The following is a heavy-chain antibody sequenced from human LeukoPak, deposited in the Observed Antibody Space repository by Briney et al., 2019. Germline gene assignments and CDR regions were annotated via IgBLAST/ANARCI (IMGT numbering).Heavy chain of an antibody. CDR3: ARLYCSSPSCYPFDW. V-gene: IGHV3-48*04. CDR2: ISSSGRTM. CDR1: GFTFSNHG. D-gene: IGHD2-2*01. Sequence: PGGSLRLSCAASGFTFSNHGMNWVRQAPGKGLEWVSYISSSGRTMYYADSLKGRFTISRDNAKNSLYLQMNSLRAEDTAVYYCARLYCSSPSCYPFDWWGQGTLVTVSS. J-gene: IGHJ4*02.